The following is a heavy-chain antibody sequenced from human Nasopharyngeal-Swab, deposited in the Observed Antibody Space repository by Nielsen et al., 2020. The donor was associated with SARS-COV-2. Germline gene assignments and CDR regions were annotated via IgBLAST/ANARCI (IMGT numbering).Heavy chain of an antibody. D-gene: IGHD1-26*01. CDR1: GFPFRCSA. CDR2: IRIKSNSYAT. Sequence: GESLKLSCAASGFPFRCSALHWFRQASGKGLAWVGRIRIKSNSYATSYAASVKVRFTISRDDSKKTAYLQMNSLKTEDTAVYYCRHGSDYWGQGTLVTVSS. J-gene: IGHJ4*02. CDR3: RHGSDY. V-gene: IGHV3-73*01.